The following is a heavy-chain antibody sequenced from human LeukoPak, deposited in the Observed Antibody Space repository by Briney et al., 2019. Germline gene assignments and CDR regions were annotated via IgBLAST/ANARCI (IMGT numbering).Heavy chain of an antibody. J-gene: IGHJ5*02. CDR3: AKDLRMRAIAAAADNWFDP. CDR1: GFTFSSYG. D-gene: IGHD6-13*01. V-gene: IGHV3-30*18. Sequence: GRSLRLSCAASGFTFSSYGMHWVRQAPGKGLEWVAVISYDGSNKYYADSVEGRFTISRDNSKNTLYLQMNSLRAEDTAVYYCAKDLRMRAIAAAADNWFDPWGQGTLVTASS. CDR2: ISYDGSNK.